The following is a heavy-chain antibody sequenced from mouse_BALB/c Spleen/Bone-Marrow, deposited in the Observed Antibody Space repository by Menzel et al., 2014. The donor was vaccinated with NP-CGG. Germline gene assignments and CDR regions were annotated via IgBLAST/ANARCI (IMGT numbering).Heavy chain of an antibody. V-gene: IGHV1-80*01. Sequence: VQLQQSGAELVRPGSSVKISCKASGYAFSDYWLNWVKQRPGQGLEWIGQIYPGDGDTNYIGKFKGKATLTADKSSSTAYMQLSSLTSEDSAVYFCARETYGNAWFAYWGQGTLVTGSA. CDR1: GYAFSDYW. CDR3: ARETYGNAWFAY. CDR2: IYPGDGDT. D-gene: IGHD2-1*01. J-gene: IGHJ3*01.